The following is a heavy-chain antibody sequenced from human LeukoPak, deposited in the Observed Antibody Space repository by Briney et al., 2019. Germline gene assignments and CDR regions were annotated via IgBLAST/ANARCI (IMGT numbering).Heavy chain of an antibody. CDR2: IKEDGSEE. CDR3: ARGVSYYRY. CDR1: GFTFSSYW. Sequence: GGSLRLSCAVSGFTFSSYWMSWVRQAPGKGLEWVANIKEDGSEEYYVDSVKGRFTISRDNAKNSLYLQMNSLRVEDTAVYYCARGVSYYRYWGQGTLVIVSS. D-gene: IGHD1-26*01. V-gene: IGHV3-7*01. J-gene: IGHJ4*02.